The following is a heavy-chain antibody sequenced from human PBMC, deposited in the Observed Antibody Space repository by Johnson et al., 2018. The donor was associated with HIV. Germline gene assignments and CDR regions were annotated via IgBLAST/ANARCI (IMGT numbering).Heavy chain of an antibody. CDR1: GFTFSSYG. J-gene: IGHJ3*02. V-gene: IGHV3-30*02. Sequence: QVQLVESGGGVVQPGGSLRLSCAASGFTFSSYGMHWVRQAPGKGLEWVAFIRYDGSNTYDADSVRGRFTISRDNSKNTLYLQMNSLRAEDTAVYYCARGKKQWLDEDAFDIWGQGTMVTVSS. D-gene: IGHD6-19*01. CDR2: IRYDGSNT. CDR3: ARGKKQWLDEDAFDI.